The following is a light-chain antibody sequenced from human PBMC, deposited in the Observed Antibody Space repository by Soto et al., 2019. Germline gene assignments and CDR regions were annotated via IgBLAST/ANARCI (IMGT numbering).Light chain of an antibody. CDR2: LND. J-gene: IGLJ1*01. CDR3: AAWDDSLNAL. V-gene: IGLV1-44*01. CDR1: FSNIGDNA. Sequence: QSVLTQPPSLSATPGQRVNISCSGSFSNIGDNAVNWYQQLPGAAPTLLIYLNDQRPSGVPDRFSGSKSGTSAFLAISGLQSEDEADYYCAAWDDSLNALFGTGTKV.